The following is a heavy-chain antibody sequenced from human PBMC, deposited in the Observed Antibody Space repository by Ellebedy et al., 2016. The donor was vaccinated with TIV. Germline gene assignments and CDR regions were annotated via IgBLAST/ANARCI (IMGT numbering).Heavy chain of an antibody. CDR2: IYYSGST. CDR3: ARGVTTIGS. Sequence: SETLSLTCTVSGASIRSYYWPWIRQPPGKGLEWIGFIYYSGSTNYIPSLKSRFTISADTSKNQVSLKLTSVNAAEPAVYYCARGVTTIGSWGQGTLVTVSS. V-gene: IGHV4-59*01. J-gene: IGHJ4*02. CDR1: GASIRSYY. D-gene: IGHD4-17*01.